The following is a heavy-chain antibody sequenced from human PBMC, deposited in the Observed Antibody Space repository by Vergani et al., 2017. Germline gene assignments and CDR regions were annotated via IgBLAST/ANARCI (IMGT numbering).Heavy chain of an antibody. V-gene: IGHV4-31*03. D-gene: IGHD3-22*01. CDR2: IYSTGSN. Sequence: QVPLQESGPGLVKPSQTLSLTCSVSGDFISSGVYYWNWIRKHPGKGLEWIGYIYSTGSNHHNPSLRRRINMSVDTSKNQFSLKLNSVTAADTAMYYCARMGGYDEGDAFRIGYFDSWGPGSLGTVS. J-gene: IGHJ4*02. CDR3: ARMGGYDEGDAFRIGYFDS. CDR1: GDFISSGVYY.